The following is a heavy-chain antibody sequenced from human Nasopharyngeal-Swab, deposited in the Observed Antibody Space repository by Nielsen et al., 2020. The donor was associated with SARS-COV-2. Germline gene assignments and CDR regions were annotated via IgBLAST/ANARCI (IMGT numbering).Heavy chain of an antibody. V-gene: IGHV4-59*01. CDR3: ARDRRGGDGFDY. J-gene: IGHJ4*02. D-gene: IGHD2-21*02. CDR1: GGSISSYY. CDR2: IYYSGST. Sequence: SETLSLTCTVSGGSISSYYWRWIRQPPGKGLEWIGYIYYSGSTNYNPSLKSRVTISVDTSKNQFSLKLSSVTAADTAVYYCARDRRGGDGFDYWGQGTLVTVSS.